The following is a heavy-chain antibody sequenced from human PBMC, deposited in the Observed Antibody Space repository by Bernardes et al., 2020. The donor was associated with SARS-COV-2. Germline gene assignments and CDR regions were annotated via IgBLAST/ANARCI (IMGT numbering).Heavy chain of an antibody. CDR3: ARVVSGPHVGADAFAV. D-gene: IGHD2-21*02. J-gene: IGHJ3*01. V-gene: IGHV3-23*01. CDR1: GFTFHNYA. Sequence: VGSLRLSCAASGFTFHNYAMSWFRQTPGKGLEWISAVNSAGTTFYADSVRGRFTAARDNSKDTLYLQMSSLRSEDTAVYYCARVVSGPHVGADAFAVWGRGTTVTVSS. CDR2: VNSAGTT.